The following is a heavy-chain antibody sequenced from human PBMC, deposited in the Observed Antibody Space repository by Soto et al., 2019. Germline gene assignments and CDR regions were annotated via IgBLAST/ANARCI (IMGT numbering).Heavy chain of an antibody. D-gene: IGHD3-10*01. CDR2: VSPRSGGT. V-gene: IGHV1-2*02. Sequence: ASVKVSCKASGDTFIDYYSHWVRQAPGQGLEWMGWVSPRSGGTNYAQKFQGRVTITRDTSINTAYMELTSLRSDDTAVYYCTKKGGGPFPFDPWGQRTRVTVSS. CDR1: GDTFIDYY. CDR3: TKKGGGPFPFDP. J-gene: IGHJ5*02.